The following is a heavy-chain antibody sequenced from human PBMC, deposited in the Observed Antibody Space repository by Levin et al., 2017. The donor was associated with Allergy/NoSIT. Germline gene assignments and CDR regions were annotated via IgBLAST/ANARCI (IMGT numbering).Heavy chain of an antibody. V-gene: IGHV3-21*01. J-gene: IGHJ4*02. CDR1: GFTFSSYS. CDR3: ARGIAVAGTFRDY. CDR2: ISSSSSYI. D-gene: IGHD6-19*01. Sequence: GESLKISCAASGFTFSSYSMNWVRQAPGKGLEWVSSISSSSSYIYYADSVKGRFTISRDNAKNSLYLQMNSLRAEDTAVYYCARGIAVAGTFRDYWGQGTLVTVSS.